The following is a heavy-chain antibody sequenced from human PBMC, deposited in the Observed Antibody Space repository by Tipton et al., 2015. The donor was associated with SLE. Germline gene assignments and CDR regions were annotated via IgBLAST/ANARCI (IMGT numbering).Heavy chain of an antibody. Sequence: TLSLTCAVSGGSIGSGGYSWNWIRQPPGKGLEWIGYVYHSGSAYYNPSLKSRVTISVDRSRNQFSLILSSVTAADTAVYYCARDSERIDWLSEGNFYYYMDVWGKGTTVTVSS. V-gene: IGHV4-30-2*01. D-gene: IGHD3-9*01. CDR3: ARDSERIDWLSEGNFYYYMDV. CDR2: VYHSGSA. J-gene: IGHJ6*03. CDR1: GGSIGSGGYS.